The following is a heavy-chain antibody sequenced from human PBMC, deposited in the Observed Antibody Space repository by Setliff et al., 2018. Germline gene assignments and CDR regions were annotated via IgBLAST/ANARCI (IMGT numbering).Heavy chain of an antibody. D-gene: IGHD1-7*01. J-gene: IGHJ3*02. Sequence: SETLSLTCAVYGGSFSGYYWSWIRQPPGKGLEWIGEINHSGSTNYNPSLKSRVTISVDTSKNQFSLKLSPVTAADTAVYYCAREPFDFGYNWNYESNAFDIWGQGTMVTVSS. CDR3: AREPFDFGYNWNYESNAFDI. V-gene: IGHV4-34*01. CDR2: INHSGST. CDR1: GGSFSGYY.